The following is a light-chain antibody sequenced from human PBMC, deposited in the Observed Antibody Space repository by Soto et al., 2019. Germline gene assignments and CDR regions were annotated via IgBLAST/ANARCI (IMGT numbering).Light chain of an antibody. V-gene: IGKV1-12*01. CDR2: AAS. CDR1: QVISSW. J-gene: IGKJ4*01. Sequence: DIQMTQAPSFVSAFVGDRVTITCRASQVISSWLAWYQQKPGKAPKLLIYAASSLQSGVPSRFSGSESGTDFTLTIGSLQPEDSATYYCQQASSFPLTFGGGTKVDIK. CDR3: QQASSFPLT.